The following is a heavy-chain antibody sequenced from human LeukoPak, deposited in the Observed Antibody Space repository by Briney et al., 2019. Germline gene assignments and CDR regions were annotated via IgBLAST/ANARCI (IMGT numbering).Heavy chain of an antibody. CDR1: GFTVSNYA. J-gene: IGHJ4*02. CDR2: ISGGGITT. Sequence: QTGGSLRLSCAASGFTVSNYAMNWVRQAPGKGLEWVSTISGGGITTYYADSAKGQFTISRDNSKNTMFLQMNSLRADDTAVYYCPRQSYASGWNPFDYWGQGILVTVSS. CDR3: PRQSYASGWNPFDY. V-gene: IGHV3-23*01. D-gene: IGHD6-19*01.